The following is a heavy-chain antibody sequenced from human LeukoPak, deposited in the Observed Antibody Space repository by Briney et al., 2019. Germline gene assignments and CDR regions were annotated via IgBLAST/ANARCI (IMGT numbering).Heavy chain of an antibody. CDR2: ISFDGSVK. CDR1: GFTFSSYA. D-gene: IGHD6-19*01. V-gene: IGHV3-30*18. Sequence: GGSLRLSCVGSGFTFSSYAMHWVRQAPGKGLEWVALISFDGSVKYFADSVTGRFTISRDNSMNTLYLQMSSLRLEDTAVYYCGKESASSGWSWIDAWGQGSLVTVSS. CDR3: GKESASSGWSWIDA. J-gene: IGHJ5*02.